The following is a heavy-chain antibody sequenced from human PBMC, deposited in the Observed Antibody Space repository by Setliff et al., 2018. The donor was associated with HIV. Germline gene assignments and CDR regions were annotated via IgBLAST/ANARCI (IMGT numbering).Heavy chain of an antibody. CDR1: GYTFTSYG. CDR2: ISAYNGNT. V-gene: IGHV1-18*01. Sequence: ASVKVSCKASGYTFTSYGVSWVRQAPGQGLEWMGWISAYNGNTNYAQKLQGRVTMTTDTSTSTAYMELRSLRSDDTAVYYCARGPPIVVVPAALLTFDYWGQGTLVTVSS. CDR3: ARGPPIVVVPAALLTFDY. D-gene: IGHD2-2*01. J-gene: IGHJ4*02.